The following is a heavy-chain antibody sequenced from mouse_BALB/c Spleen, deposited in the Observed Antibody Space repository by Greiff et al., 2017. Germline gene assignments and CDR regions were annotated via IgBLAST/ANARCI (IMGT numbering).Heavy chain of an antibody. CDR3: TRDYGSSYWYFDV. Sequence: VQLQQSGTVLARPGASVKMSCKASGYSFTSYWMHWVKQRPGQGLEWIGAIYPGNSDTSYNQKFKGKAKLTAVTSAGTAYMELSSLTNEDSAVYYCTRDYGSSYWYFDVWGAGTTVTVSS. D-gene: IGHD1-1*01. J-gene: IGHJ1*01. CDR1: GYSFTSYW. CDR2: IYPGNSDT. V-gene: IGHV1-5*01.